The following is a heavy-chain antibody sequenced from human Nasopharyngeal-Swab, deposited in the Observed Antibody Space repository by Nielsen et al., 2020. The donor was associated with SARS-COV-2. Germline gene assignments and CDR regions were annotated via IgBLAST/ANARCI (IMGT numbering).Heavy chain of an antibody. J-gene: IGHJ4*02. CDR1: GGSVSTTTYF. D-gene: IGHD1-26*01. CDR3: ARGYGSFPYYFDH. Sequence: SETLFLTCPVSGGSVSTTTYFWGWIRQPPGKGLEWIGTVYYSGSTYYNPSLKSRVTISVDTSKNQFSLKLNSVTATDTAVYYCARGYGSFPYYFDHWGQGTLVTVSS. CDR2: VYYSGST. V-gene: IGHV4-39*01.